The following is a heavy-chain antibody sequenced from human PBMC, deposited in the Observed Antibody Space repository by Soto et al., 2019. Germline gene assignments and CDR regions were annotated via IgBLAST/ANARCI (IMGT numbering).Heavy chain of an antibody. CDR3: ARGTGGYSYGYSFDY. CDR2: IYHTGGR. V-gene: IGHV4-4*02. CDR1: GDSINNTYW. J-gene: IGHJ4*02. Sequence: SETLSLTCFVSGDSINNTYWWSWVRQAPEKGLEWIGEIYHTGGRSYMPSLRGRITLSVDTSKNQFSLKLTSVTAADTAVYYCARGTGGYSYGYSFDYWGQGTLVTVSS. D-gene: IGHD5-18*01.